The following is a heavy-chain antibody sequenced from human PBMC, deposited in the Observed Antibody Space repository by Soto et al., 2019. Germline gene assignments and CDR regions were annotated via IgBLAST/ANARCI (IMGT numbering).Heavy chain of an antibody. J-gene: IGHJ5*02. D-gene: IGHD4-4*01. Sequence: ASVKVSCKASGGTFSSYAISWVRQAPGQGLEWMGGIIPIFGTANYAQKFQGRVTITADESTSTAYMELSSLRYEDTAVYYCARVVTPYNWFDPWGQGTLVTVSS. CDR1: GGTFSSYA. CDR3: ARVVTPYNWFDP. CDR2: IIPIFGTA. V-gene: IGHV1-69*13.